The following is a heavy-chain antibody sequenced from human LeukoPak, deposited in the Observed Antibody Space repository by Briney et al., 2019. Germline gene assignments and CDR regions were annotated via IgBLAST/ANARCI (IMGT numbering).Heavy chain of an antibody. Sequence: SETLSLTCTVFGGSISSGSYYWSWIRQPAGKGLEWIGRIYTSGSTNYNPSLKSRVTISVDTSKNQFSLKLSSVTAADTAVYYCARGEYSSSRGYWFDPWGQGTLVTVSS. J-gene: IGHJ5*02. CDR2: IYTSGST. CDR3: ARGEYSSSRGYWFDP. CDR1: GGSISSGSYY. D-gene: IGHD6-13*01. V-gene: IGHV4-61*02.